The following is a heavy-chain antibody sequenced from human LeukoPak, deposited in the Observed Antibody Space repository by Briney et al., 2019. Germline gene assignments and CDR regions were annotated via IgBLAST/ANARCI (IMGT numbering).Heavy chain of an antibody. CDR3: ASGGGLLVRNAFDI. CDR1: GYTFTSYG. J-gene: IGHJ3*02. D-gene: IGHD2/OR15-2a*01. CDR2: MDPNSGNT. Sequence: ASVKVSCKASGYTFTSYGISWVRQATGQGLEWMGWMDPNSGNTGYAQKFQGRVTMTRNTSISTAYMELSSLRSEDTAVYYCASGGGLLVRNAFDIWGQGTMVTVSS. V-gene: IGHV1-8*02.